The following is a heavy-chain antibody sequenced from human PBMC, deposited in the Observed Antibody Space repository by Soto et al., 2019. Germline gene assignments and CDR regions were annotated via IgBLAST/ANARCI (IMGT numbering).Heavy chain of an antibody. J-gene: IGHJ4*02. CDR1: GGTFSSYA. V-gene: IGHV1-69*06. CDR2: IIPIFGTA. D-gene: IGHD3-22*01. CDR3: ARAQRYYDSSGYYAGHLAY. Sequence: SVKVSCKASGGTFSSYAISWVRQAPGQGLEWMGGIIPIFGTANYAQKFQGRVTITADKSTSTAYMELSSLRSEDTAVYYCARAQRYYDSSGYYAGHLAYWGQGTLVTVSS.